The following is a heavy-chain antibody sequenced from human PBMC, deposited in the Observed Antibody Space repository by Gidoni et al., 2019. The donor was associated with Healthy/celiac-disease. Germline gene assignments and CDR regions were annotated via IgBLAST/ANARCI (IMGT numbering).Heavy chain of an antibody. CDR1: GFTFSSYS. Sequence: EVQLVESGGGLVKPGGSLRLSCAASGFTFSSYSMNWVRQAPVKGLEWVSSISSSSSYIDYADSVKGRFTISRDNAKNSLYLQMNSRRAEDTAVYYCARVRSAMGYFDYWGQGTLVTVSS. CDR2: ISSSSSYI. J-gene: IGHJ4*02. CDR3: ARVRSAMGYFDY. V-gene: IGHV3-21*01.